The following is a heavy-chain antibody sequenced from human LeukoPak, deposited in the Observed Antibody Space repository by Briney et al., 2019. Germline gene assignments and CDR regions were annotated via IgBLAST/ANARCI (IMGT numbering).Heavy chain of an antibody. V-gene: IGHV4-39*01. J-gene: IGHJ3*02. CDR1: GGSISTTGYY. D-gene: IGHD1-26*01. Sequence: TSETLSLTCTVSGGSISTTGYYWGWIRQPPGKGLEWIGSIYRSGSAYYKPSLTSRVTMSVDTSKNQFSLKLSSVTASDTAVYYCARGDPLSGPDAFDIWGQGTMVTVSS. CDR2: IYRSGSA. CDR3: ARGDPLSGPDAFDI.